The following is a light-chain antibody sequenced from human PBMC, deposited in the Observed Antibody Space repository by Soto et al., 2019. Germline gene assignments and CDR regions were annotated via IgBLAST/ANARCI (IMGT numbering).Light chain of an antibody. J-gene: IGKJ1*01. V-gene: IGKV1-5*01. CDR2: DAS. CDR1: QSITNW. Sequence: DIQMTQSPSTLSGSVGDRVTITCRASQSITNWLACYQQKPGKAPKLLIYDASSLKSGVPSRFSGSGSGTEFTLTISSLQPDDFATYYCQQYNSYPWTFGQGTKADIK. CDR3: QQYNSYPWT.